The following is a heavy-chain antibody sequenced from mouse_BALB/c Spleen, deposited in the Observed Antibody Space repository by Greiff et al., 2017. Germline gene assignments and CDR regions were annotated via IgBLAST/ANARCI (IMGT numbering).Heavy chain of an antibody. CDR2: IDPSDSET. CDR3: ARSEDY. V-gene: IGHV1-61*01. J-gene: IGHJ2*01. CDR1: GYSFTSYW. Sequence: QVQLQQPGAELVRPGASVKLSCKASGYSFTSYWMNWVKQRPGQGLEWIGMIDPSDSETRLNQKFKDKATLTVDKSSSTAYMQLSSPTSEDSAVYYCARSEDYWGQGTTLTVSS.